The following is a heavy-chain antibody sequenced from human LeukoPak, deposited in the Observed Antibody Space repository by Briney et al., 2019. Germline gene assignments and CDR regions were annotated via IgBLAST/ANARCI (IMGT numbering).Heavy chain of an antibody. CDR1: SVSISSSNSY. CDR2: IYYSGST. V-gene: IGHV4-39*07. CDR3: AREPSTAMALDY. J-gene: IGHJ4*02. Sequence: SETLSLTCTVSSVSISSSNSYWGWIRQPPGKGLEWIGSIYYSGSTYYNPSLKSRVTISVDTSKNQFSLKLSSVTAADTAVYYCAREPSTAMALDYWGQGTLVTVSS. D-gene: IGHD5-18*01.